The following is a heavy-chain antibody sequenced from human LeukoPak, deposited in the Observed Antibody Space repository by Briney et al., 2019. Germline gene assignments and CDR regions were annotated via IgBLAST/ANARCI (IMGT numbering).Heavy chain of an antibody. J-gene: IGHJ4*02. Sequence: GGSLRLSCAASGFTLSSYAMSWVRQAPGKGLEWVANIKQDGSEKYYVDSVKGRFTISRDNAKNSLYLQMNSLRAEDTAVYYCARIRITFGGVIVIQEYYFDYWGQGTLVTVSS. D-gene: IGHD3-16*02. V-gene: IGHV3-7*01. CDR2: IKQDGSEK. CDR1: GFTLSSYA. CDR3: ARIRITFGGVIVIQEYYFDY.